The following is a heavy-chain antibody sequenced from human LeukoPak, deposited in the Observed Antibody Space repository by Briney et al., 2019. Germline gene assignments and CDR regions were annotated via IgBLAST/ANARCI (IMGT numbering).Heavy chain of an antibody. V-gene: IGHV4-59*08. Sequence: SVTLSLTCSVSGDSIDSYYWSWIRQPPGKGLDWIGFSHVSGNTRYSPSLRGRATVSVDMCNKQVSLKLVSVTAADSAVYFCARHGRHLWDGDSHDYAFELWGQGTLVTVSS. CDR3: ARHGRHLWDGDSHDYAFEL. J-gene: IGHJ3*01. CDR2: SHVSGNT. D-gene: IGHD3-3*02. CDR1: GDSIDSYY.